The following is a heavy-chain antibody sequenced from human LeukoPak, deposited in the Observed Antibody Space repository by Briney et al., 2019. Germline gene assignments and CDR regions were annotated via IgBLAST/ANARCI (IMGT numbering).Heavy chain of an antibody. CDR3: ARDWGYYYMDV. CDR1: GFTFSSYS. CDR2: ISSSNSYT. Sequence: PGGSLRLSCAASGFTFSSYSMNWVRQAPGKGLESVSSISSSNSYTHYADSVKGRFIISRDNAKNSLYLQMNSLRAEDTAVYFCARDWGYYYMDVWGKGTTVTVSS. J-gene: IGHJ6*03. D-gene: IGHD3-16*01. V-gene: IGHV3-21*01.